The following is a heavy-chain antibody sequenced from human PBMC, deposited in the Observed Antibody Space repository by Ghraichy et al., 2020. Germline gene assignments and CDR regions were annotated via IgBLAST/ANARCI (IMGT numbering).Heavy chain of an antibody. CDR1: GYTFPSYG. J-gene: IGHJ4*02. V-gene: IGHV1-18*01. CDR3: ARDWGDCWSGYYRYFDD. Sequence: ASVKVSCKASGYTFPSYGISWVRQAPGQGLEWMGWISAYNGNTNYAQKLQGRVTMTTETSTSTAYMELRSLSSDDTAVYYCARDWGDCWSGYYRYFDDWCQGTLVTVSS. D-gene: IGHD3-3*01. CDR2: ISAYNGNT.